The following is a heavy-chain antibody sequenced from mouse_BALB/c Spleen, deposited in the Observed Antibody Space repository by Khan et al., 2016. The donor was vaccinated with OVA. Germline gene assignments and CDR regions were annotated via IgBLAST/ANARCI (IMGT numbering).Heavy chain of an antibody. D-gene: IGHD3-3*01. J-gene: IGHJ3*01. CDR2: IDPFNGGN. CDR3: ARGTFDY. Sequence: VQLQQSGPELMKPGASVKISCKASGYSFTTYYMHWVKQSHGKSLEWIGYIDPFNGGNDYNQKFKGKATLTVNKSSSTAYMHLSSLTSEDSAVYYCARGTFDYWGQGTLVTVSA. CDR1: GYSFTTYY. V-gene: IGHV1-34*01.